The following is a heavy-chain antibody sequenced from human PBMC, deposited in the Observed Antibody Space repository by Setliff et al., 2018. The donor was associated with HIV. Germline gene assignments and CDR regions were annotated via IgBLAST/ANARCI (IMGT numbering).Heavy chain of an antibody. CDR3: ARMRLDGGYSYDY. D-gene: IGHD5-12*01. V-gene: IGHV4-39*01. CDR1: GGSITSSSYY. J-gene: IGHJ4*02. Sequence: SETLSLTCTVSGGSITSSSYYWGWIRQPPGKGPEWIGSIYYSGTTRLSPSLESRVSISEDTSKNQFSLRLTSMTAADTGVYYCARMRLDGGYSYDYWGQGTLVTVSS. CDR2: IYYSGTT.